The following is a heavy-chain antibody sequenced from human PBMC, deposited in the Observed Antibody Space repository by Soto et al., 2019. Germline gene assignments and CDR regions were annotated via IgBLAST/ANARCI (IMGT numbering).Heavy chain of an antibody. V-gene: IGHV4-59*11. CDR3: ARVGSSGWSPDY. Sequence: PSETLSLTCTVSGGSISGRYWTWIRQPPGKGLEWIGYIFYSGSTNYNPSLKSRVTISVDTSKNQFSLKLSSVTAADTAVYYCARVGSSGWSPDYWGPGTLVTVS. J-gene: IGHJ4*02. CDR1: GGSISGRY. D-gene: IGHD6-19*01. CDR2: IFYSGST.